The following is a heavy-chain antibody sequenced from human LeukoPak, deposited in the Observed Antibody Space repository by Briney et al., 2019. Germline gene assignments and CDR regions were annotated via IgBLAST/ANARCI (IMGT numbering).Heavy chain of an antibody. CDR3: ARGVAARHHYMDV. CDR2: INHSGST. D-gene: IGHD6-6*01. J-gene: IGHJ6*03. V-gene: IGHV4-39*07. Sequence: PSETLSLTCTVSGGSISSSSYYWGWIRQPPGKGLEWIGEINHSGSTNYNPSLKSRVTISVDTSKNQFSLKLSSVTAADTAVYYCARGVAARHHYMDVWGKGTTVTVSS. CDR1: GGSISSSSYY.